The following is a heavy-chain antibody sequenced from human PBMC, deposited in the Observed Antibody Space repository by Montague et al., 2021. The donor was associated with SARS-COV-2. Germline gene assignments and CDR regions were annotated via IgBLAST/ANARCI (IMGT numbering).Heavy chain of an antibody. CDR1: GGSFSGYY. D-gene: IGHD3-3*01. Sequence: SETLSLTCAVYGGSFSGYYWSWIRQPPGKGLEWIGVVNHSGSTNDNPSLKSRVTISADTSKNQFSLKMNSVSAADTAVYYCARGQVTIFGVLIMLPAAGALDIWGRGTMVRLSS. CDR3: ARGQVTIFGVLIMLPAAGALDI. CDR2: VNHSGST. V-gene: IGHV4-34*01. J-gene: IGHJ3*02.